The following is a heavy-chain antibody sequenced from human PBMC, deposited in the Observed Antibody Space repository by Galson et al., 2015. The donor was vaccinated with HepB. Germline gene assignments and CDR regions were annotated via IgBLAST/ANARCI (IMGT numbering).Heavy chain of an antibody. CDR2: IYYSGST. CDR3: ARIAAAGEYYFDY. J-gene: IGHJ4*02. D-gene: IGHD6-13*01. CDR1: GGSISSSNYY. Sequence: QVQLQESGPGLVKPSETLSLTCTVSGGSISSSNYYWGWIRQPPGKGLEWIGSIYYSGSTYYNPSLKSRVTISVDTSKNQFSLKLSSVTAADTAVYYCARIAAAGEYYFDYWGQGTLVTVSS. V-gene: IGHV4-39*01.